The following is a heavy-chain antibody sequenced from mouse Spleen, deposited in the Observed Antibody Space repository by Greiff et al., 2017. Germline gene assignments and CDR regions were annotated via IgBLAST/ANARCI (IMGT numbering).Heavy chain of an antibody. D-gene: IGHD4-1*01. CDR1: GFTFSSYA. J-gene: IGHJ2*01. Sequence: EVKLVESGGGLVKLGGSLKLSCAASGFTFSSYAMSWVRQTPEKRLEWVATISSGGGNTYYPDSVKGRFTISRDNAKNTLYLQMSSLKSEDTAMYYCARQGLGQNFDYWGQGTTLTVSS. CDR3: ARQGLGQNFDY. V-gene: IGHV5-9*04. CDR2: ISSGGGNT.